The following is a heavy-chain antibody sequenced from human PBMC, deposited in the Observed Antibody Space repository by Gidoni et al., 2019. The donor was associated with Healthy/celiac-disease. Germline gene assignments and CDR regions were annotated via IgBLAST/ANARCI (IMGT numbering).Heavy chain of an antibody. J-gene: IGHJ4*02. Sequence: TISRDNSKNTLYLQMNSLRAEDTAVYYCAKTRGYYVPGDYWGQGTLVTVSS. D-gene: IGHD3-10*02. CDR3: AKTRGYYVPGDY. V-gene: IGHV3-23*01.